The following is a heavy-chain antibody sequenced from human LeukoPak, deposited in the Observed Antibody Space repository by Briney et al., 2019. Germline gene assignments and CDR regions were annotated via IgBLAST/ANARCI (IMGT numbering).Heavy chain of an antibody. CDR2: IFYSGST. V-gene: IGHV4-61*01. CDR3: AREPKYNYDSSGYSSDDYFYGMDV. D-gene: IGHD3-22*01. J-gene: IGHJ6*02. Sequence: SETLSLTCTVSGGSVSSGSCYWTWIRQPPGKGLEWIGCIFYSGSTNYNPSLKSRVTISVDTSKHEFSLKLRSVTAADTAVYYCAREPKYNYDSSGYSSDDYFYGMDVWGQRTQGTVSS. CDR1: GGSVSSGSCY.